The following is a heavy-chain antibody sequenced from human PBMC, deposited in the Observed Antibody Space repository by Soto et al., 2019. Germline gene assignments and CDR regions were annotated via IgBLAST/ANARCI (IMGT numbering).Heavy chain of an antibody. CDR2: MNPNSGNT. V-gene: IGHV1-8*01. CDR1: GYTFTSYD. Sequence: QVQLVQSGAEVKKPGASVKVSCKASGYTFTSYDINWVRQATGQGLEWMGWMNPNSGNTGYAQKFQGRVTMTRNTSISTAYMELSSLRSEDTAVYYCARSRDSEGYYYYYRDVWGKGTTVTVS. CDR3: ARSRDSEGYYYYYRDV. J-gene: IGHJ6*03.